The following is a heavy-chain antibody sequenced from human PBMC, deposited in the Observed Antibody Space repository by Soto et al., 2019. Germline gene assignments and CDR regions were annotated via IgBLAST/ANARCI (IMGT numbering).Heavy chain of an antibody. V-gene: IGHV4-59*01. Sequence: SETLSLTCTVSGGSINNYYWSWVRQPPGKGLEWIGYIYYTGSTNYNPSLKSRVTISIDMSKNQFSLKLNSVTAADTAVYYCARRYGGNFDYWGQGTLVTVSS. CDR2: IYYTGST. D-gene: IGHD1-26*01. CDR1: GGSINNYY. CDR3: ARRYGGNFDY. J-gene: IGHJ4*02.